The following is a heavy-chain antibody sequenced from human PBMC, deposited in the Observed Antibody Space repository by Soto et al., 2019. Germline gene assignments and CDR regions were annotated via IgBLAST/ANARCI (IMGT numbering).Heavy chain of an antibody. Sequence: SETLSLTCRVSGGSIVDYYWSWIRQPPGKGLEWIGFIYYTGNTRYNPSLGSRVTISLDTSKNQFSLKLTSATAADTAFYYCARDVNRWELRGFFDPWGRGALVTVSS. CDR1: GGSIVDYY. V-gene: IGHV4-59*01. D-gene: IGHD1-7*01. CDR2: IYYTGNT. J-gene: IGHJ5*02. CDR3: ARDVNRWELRGFFDP.